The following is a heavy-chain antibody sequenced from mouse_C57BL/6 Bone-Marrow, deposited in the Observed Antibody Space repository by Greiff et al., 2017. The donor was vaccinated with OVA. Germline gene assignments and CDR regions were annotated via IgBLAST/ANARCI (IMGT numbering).Heavy chain of an antibody. CDR1: GYSITSGYY. J-gene: IGHJ2*01. V-gene: IGHV3-6*01. CDR3: ARDNFYFDY. Sequence: EVKLQESGPGLVKPSQSLSLTCSVTGYSITSGYYWNWIRQFPGNKLEWMGYISYDGSNNYNPSLKNRISITRDTSKNQFFLKLNSVTTKDTATYYCARDNFYFDYWGQGTTLTVSS. CDR2: ISYDGSN. D-gene: IGHD1-3*01.